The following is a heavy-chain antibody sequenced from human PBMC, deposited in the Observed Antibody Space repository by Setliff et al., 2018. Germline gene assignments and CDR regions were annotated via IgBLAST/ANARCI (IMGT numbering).Heavy chain of an antibody. D-gene: IGHD3-10*01. V-gene: IGHV4-59*08. CDR3: ARHDARGYYYYMDV. CDR2: VYYSGTA. CDR1: DGSLSTYY. Sequence: LSLTCTVSDGSLSTYYWSWIRQPPGKGLEFIGYVYYSGTANYSPSLRSRLTISVDTSKNQFSLKLRSVTAADTAIYYCARHDARGYYYYMDVWGEGTTVTVSS. J-gene: IGHJ6*03.